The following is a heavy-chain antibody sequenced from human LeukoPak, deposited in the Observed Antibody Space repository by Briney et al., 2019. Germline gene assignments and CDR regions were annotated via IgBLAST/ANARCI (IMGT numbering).Heavy chain of an antibody. Sequence: GGSLRLSCAASGFTFSIYGMHWVRQAPGKGLEWVAVIWYDGSNKYYAESVKGRFTISRDNSKNTLYLQMNSLRAEDTAVYYCAKDYPTPAHWGQGTLVTVSS. V-gene: IGHV3-33*06. CDR2: IWYDGSNK. CDR1: GFTFSIYG. J-gene: IGHJ4*02. CDR3: AKDYPTPAH.